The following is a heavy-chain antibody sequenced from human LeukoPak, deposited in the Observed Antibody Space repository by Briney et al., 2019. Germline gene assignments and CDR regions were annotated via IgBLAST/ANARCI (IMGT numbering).Heavy chain of an antibody. CDR1: GYTFSSYS. D-gene: IGHD6-13*01. J-gene: IGHJ4*02. CDR3: ARGAIAAAGTYFFDY. CDR2: YSSYSSTI. V-gene: IGHV3-48*02. Sequence: GGSLRLSCAASGYTFSSYSMICVRHSPGRGLECVSFYSSYSSTILYADSVKGRFTISRDNAKNSMYLQINSLRDEDTAVYYCARGAIAAAGTYFFDYWGQRTLVTVSS.